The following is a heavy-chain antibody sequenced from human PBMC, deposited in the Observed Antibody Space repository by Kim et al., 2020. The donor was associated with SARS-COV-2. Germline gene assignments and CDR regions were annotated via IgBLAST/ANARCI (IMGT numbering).Heavy chain of an antibody. CDR3: ARGPGDYSHYFDY. CDR2: ISTYNGDA. J-gene: IGHJ4*02. Sequence: ASVKVSCKASGYTFTTYAISWVRQAPGQGLEWMGWISTYNGDANYAQNVQDRVTMTTDTSTNTAYMELRSLTSDDTAVYYCARGPGDYSHYFDYWGAGTLGTVSP. CDR1: GYTFTTYA. D-gene: IGHD4-17*01. V-gene: IGHV1-18*01.